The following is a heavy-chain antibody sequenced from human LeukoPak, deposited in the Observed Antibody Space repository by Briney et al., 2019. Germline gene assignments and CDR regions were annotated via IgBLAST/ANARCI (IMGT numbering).Heavy chain of an antibody. V-gene: IGHV3-7*01. CDR1: VFTFRVDW. CDR3: ARLTGYYYYYMDV. J-gene: IGHJ6*03. Sequence: GGALRLSCAPPVFTFRVDWMSSVPQAPGKGRGWGANIKQVGGEKYYMESVRGGFPISRDNAKNSLYLQIKTLRAENTAVYTCARLTGYYYYYMDVWGKGTTVTVSS. CDR2: IKQVGGEK.